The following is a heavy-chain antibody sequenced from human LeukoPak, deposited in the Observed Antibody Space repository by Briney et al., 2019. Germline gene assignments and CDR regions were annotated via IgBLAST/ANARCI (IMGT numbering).Heavy chain of an antibody. CDR1: GGSFSSGGYY. V-gene: IGHV4-30-2*05. D-gene: IGHD3-22*01. Sequence: SQTLSLTCTVSGGSFSSGGYYWGWHPQPPGKGLVWIGYIYHSGSTYYNPTLKSRGTISVDTSKNQFSLKLSSVTAADTAVYYCASYDSSGFDALDIWGQGTMVTVSS. CDR2: IYHSGST. J-gene: IGHJ3*02. CDR3: ASYDSSGFDALDI.